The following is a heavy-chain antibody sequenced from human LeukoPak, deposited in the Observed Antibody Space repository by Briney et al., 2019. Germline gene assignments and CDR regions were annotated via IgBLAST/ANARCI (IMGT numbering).Heavy chain of an antibody. J-gene: IGHJ4*02. CDR1: GGSISSSSYY. V-gene: IGHV4-39*01. CDR2: IYYSGST. Sequence: PSETLSLTCTVSGGSISSSSYYWGWIRQPPGKGLEWIGSIYYSGSTYYNPSLKSRVTISVDTSKNQFSLKLSSVTAADTAVYYCARPVGFGELSYFDYWGQGTLVTVSS. D-gene: IGHD3-10*01. CDR3: ARPVGFGELSYFDY.